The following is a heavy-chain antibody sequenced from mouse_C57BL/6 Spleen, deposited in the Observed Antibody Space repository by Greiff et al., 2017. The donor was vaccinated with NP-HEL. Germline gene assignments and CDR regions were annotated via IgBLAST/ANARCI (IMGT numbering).Heavy chain of an antibody. CDR3: ARKNGDVGYFDV. D-gene: IGHD4-1*01. CDR2: INPNNGGT. Sequence: EVQLQESGPELVKPGASVKIPCKASGYTFTDYNMDWVKQSHGKSLEWIGDINPNNGGTIYNQKFKGKATLTVDKSSSTAYMELRSLTSEDTAVYYCARKNGDVGYFDVWGTGTTVTVSS. CDR1: GYTFTDYN. V-gene: IGHV1-18*01. J-gene: IGHJ1*03.